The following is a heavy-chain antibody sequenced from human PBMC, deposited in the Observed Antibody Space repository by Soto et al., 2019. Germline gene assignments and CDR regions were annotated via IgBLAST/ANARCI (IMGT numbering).Heavy chain of an antibody. D-gene: IGHD3-22*01. CDR1: GGSISSSSYY. J-gene: IGHJ3*02. CDR2: IYYSGST. Sequence: QLQLQESGPGLVKPSETLSLTCTVSGGSISSSSYYWGWIRQPPGKGLEWIGSIYYSGSTYYNPSLKSRVTISVDTSKNQFSLKLSSVTAADTAVYYCATSPRIVGLAFDIWGQGTMVTVSS. CDR3: ATSPRIVGLAFDI. V-gene: IGHV4-39*01.